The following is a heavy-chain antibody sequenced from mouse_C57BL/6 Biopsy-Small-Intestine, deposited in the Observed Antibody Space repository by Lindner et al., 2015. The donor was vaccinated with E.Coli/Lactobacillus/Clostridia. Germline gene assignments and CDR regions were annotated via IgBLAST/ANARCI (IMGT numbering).Heavy chain of an antibody. CDR2: IRSKGSNYAT. D-gene: IGHD1-1*01. Sequence: EVQLQESGGGLVQPKGSLKLSCAASGFTFNTYAMHWVRQAPGKGLEWVARIRSKGSNYATYYADSVKDRFTISRDDSQSMLYLQMNNLKTEDTAMYYCVRETTVDWYFDVWGTGTTVTVSS. V-gene: IGHV10-3*01. J-gene: IGHJ1*03. CDR1: GFTFNTYA. CDR3: VRETTVDWYFDV.